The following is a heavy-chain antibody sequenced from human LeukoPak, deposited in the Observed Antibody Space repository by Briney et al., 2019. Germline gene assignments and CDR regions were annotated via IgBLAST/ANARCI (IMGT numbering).Heavy chain of an antibody. CDR1: VFTFEDYA. D-gene: IGHD1-26*01. Sequence: GRSLRLSCSVSVFTFEDYAMHWVRQAPGKGLEWVSGISWNSGNIDYVESVNGRFTISRDNAENSLYLQMNSLRPEDTALYYCAKGSGRYWTFFDFWGQGTLVAVSS. CDR3: AKGSGRYWTFFDF. J-gene: IGHJ4*02. V-gene: IGHV3-9*01. CDR2: ISWNSGNI.